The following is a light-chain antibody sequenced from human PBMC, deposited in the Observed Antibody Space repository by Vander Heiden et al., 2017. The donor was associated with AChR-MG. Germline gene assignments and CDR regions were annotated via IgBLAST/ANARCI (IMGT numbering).Light chain of an antibody. CDR2: EVS. Sequence: TVLTQTPLSLSVTPGQPASISCKSSQSLLHSSGKTYLYWYLQRPGQPPQLLMYEVSSRFSGVPERFSGSGSGTDFTLKISRVEAEDVGVYYCMQGIYLPLTFGGGTNVEIK. V-gene: IGKV2-29*02. CDR1: QSLLHSSGKTY. J-gene: IGKJ4*01. CDR3: MQGIYLPLT.